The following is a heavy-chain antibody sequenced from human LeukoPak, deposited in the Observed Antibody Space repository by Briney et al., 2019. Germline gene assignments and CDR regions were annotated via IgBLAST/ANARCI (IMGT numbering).Heavy chain of an antibody. Sequence: GGSLRPSCAASGFTFSTYWMTWVRQAPGKGLEWVANIKQDGSAKYYVDSLRGRFSISRDNVKNSLFLQMNSLSAEDTAVYYCARCPYDSTGYYSVPSHLDYWGQGTLVAVSS. J-gene: IGHJ4*02. CDR3: ARCPYDSTGYYSVPSHLDY. V-gene: IGHV3-7*01. D-gene: IGHD3-22*01. CDR2: IKQDGSAK. CDR1: GFTFSTYW.